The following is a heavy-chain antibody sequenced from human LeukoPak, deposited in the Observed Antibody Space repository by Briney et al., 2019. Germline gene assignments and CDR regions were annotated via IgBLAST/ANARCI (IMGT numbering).Heavy chain of an antibody. CDR2: INHSGST. CDR1: GGSFSAYY. J-gene: IGHJ4*02. D-gene: IGHD2-2*01. V-gene: IGHV4-34*01. Sequence: SETLSLTCAVPGGSFSAYYWSWIRQPPGKGLEWIWEINHSGSTNYNPSLKSRVTISVDTSKNQFSLKRSSVTAADTAVYYCARGSYCSSTSCSPYYFDDWGQGTLVTVSS. CDR3: ARGSYCSSTSCSPYYFDD.